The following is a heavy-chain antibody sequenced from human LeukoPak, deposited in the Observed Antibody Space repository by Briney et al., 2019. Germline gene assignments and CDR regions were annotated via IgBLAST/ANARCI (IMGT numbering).Heavy chain of an antibody. Sequence: GGSLRLSCAAPGFTFSSYGMHWVRQAPGKGLEWVAVIWYDGSNKYYADSVKGRFTISRDNSKNTLYLQMNSLRAEDTAVYYCARDGSVWNRAGLTLVDYWGQGTLVTVSS. V-gene: IGHV3-33*01. J-gene: IGHJ4*02. D-gene: IGHD1-1*01. CDR3: ARDGSVWNRAGLTLVDY. CDR1: GFTFSSYG. CDR2: IWYDGSNK.